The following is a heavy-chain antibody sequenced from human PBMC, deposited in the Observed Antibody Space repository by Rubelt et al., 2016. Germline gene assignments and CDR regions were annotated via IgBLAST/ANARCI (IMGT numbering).Heavy chain of an antibody. Sequence: VQLVESGGGVVQPGRSLRLSCAASGFSFSSYGMHWVRQAPGKGLEWVSSISENSDYIYHAESVRGRFTISRDNDKNSVHLKMNNLRPEATAVYYCAMGNTAMFCCGQGTLVTVSS. CDR2: ISENSDYI. D-gene: IGHD5-18*01. J-gene: IGHJ4*02. V-gene: IGHV3-21*01. CDR1: GFSFSSYG. CDR3: AMGNTAMFC.